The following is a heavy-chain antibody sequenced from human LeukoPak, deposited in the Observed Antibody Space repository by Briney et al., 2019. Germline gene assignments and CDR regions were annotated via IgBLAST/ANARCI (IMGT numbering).Heavy chain of an antibody. J-gene: IGHJ5*02. CDR2: MNPNSGNT. V-gene: IGHV1-8*01. Sequence: ASVKVSCKASGYTFTSYDINWVRQATGQGLEWMGWMNPNSGNTGYAQKFQGRVTMTRNTSISTAYMELSSLRSEDTAVYYCARAGEYYYDSSGYYDWFDPWGQGTLVTVSS. CDR3: ARAGEYYYDSSGYYDWFDP. D-gene: IGHD3-22*01. CDR1: GYTFTSYD.